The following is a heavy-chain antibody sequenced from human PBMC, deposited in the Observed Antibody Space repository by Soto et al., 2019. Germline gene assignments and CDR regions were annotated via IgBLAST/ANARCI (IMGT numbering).Heavy chain of an antibody. CDR2: IYYSWST. CDR1: GASIYNGGYF. D-gene: IGHD5-12*01. CDR3: ARETYSGYDSRRSFDY. Sequence: SETLSLTCSVSGASIYNGGYFWSWIRQSPGKGLEWIGHIYYSWSTYYNPSLKSRVTISVDTSKNQFSLKLSSVTAADTAVYYCARETYSGYDSRRSFDYWGQGTLVTVSS. V-gene: IGHV4-30-4*01. J-gene: IGHJ4*02.